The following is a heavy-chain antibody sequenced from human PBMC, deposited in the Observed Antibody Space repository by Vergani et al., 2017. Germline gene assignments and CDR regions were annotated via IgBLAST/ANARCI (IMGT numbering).Heavy chain of an antibody. Sequence: VQLVESGGGVVQPGRSLRLSCAASGFTFSSYGMHWVRQAPGKGLEWVGRIKSKTDGGTTDYAAPVKGRFTISRDDSKNTLYLQMNSLKTEDTAVYYCTTDIVVASNFDYWGQGTLVTVSS. J-gene: IGHJ4*02. CDR2: IKSKTDGGTT. D-gene: IGHD2-2*01. CDR1: GFTFSSYG. V-gene: IGHV3-15*01. CDR3: TTDIVVASNFDY.